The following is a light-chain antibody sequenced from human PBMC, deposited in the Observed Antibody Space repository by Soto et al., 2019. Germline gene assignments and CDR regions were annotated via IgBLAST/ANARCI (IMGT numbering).Light chain of an antibody. CDR2: EVS. CDR3: SSYTSSSTLYV. V-gene: IGLV2-14*01. CDR1: SSDVGGYNY. J-gene: IGLJ1*01. Sequence: LTQPPSASGSPGQSVTISCTGTSSDVGGYNYVSWYQQHPGKAPKLMIYEVSNRPSGVSNRFSGSKSGNTASLTISGLQAEDEADYYCSSYTSSSTLYVFGTGTKATVL.